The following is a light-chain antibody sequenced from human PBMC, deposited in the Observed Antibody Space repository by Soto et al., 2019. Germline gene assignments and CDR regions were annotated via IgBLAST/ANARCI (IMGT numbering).Light chain of an antibody. CDR3: SSYTSSSTNYV. J-gene: IGLJ1*01. V-gene: IGLV2-14*01. CDR1: SSDVGGYNY. Sequence: QSALTQPASVSGSPGQSITISCTGTSSDVGGYNYVSWYQQHPGKAPKHMIYDVSNRPSGVSSRFSGSKSGNTASLTISGLQAEDEADYYCSSYTSSSTNYVFGTGTKITVL. CDR2: DVS.